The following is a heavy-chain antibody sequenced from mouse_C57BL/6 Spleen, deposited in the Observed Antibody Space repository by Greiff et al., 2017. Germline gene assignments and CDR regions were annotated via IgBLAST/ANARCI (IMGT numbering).Heavy chain of an antibody. D-gene: IGHD2-1*01. CDR2: INPGSGGT. Sequence: VKLLESGAELVRPGTSVKVSCKASGYAFTNYLIEWVKQRPGQGLEWIGVINPGSGGTNYNEKFKGKATLTADKSSSTAYMQLSSLTSEDSAVYFCATIYYGNYMDYWGQGTSVTVSS. J-gene: IGHJ4*01. V-gene: IGHV1-54*01. CDR1: GYAFTNYL. CDR3: ATIYYGNYMDY.